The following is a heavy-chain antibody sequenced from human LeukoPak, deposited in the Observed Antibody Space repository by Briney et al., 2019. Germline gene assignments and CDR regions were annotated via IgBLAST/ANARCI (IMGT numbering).Heavy chain of an antibody. CDR1: GFTFSSYA. Sequence: GGSLRLSCAASGFTFSSYAMSWVRQAPARGLEWVSSLRGNGDTFYADAVKGRFTLSRDESRNTVYLQLNNLRVEDTGVYYCAKANWVSNADAVLWGQGTLVTVSS. CDR3: AKANWVSNADAVL. J-gene: IGHJ4*02. CDR2: LRGNGDT. D-gene: IGHD1-1*01. V-gene: IGHV3-23*01.